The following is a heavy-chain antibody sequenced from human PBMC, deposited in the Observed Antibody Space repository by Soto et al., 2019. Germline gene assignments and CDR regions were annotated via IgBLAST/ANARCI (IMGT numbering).Heavy chain of an antibody. CDR1: GYTFTGYY. Sequence: ASVKVSCKASGYTFTGYYMHWVRQAPGQGLEWMGWINPNSGGTNYAQKFQGRVTMTRGTSISTAYMELSRLRSDDTAVYYCARESLVVVADYYYYYGMDVWGQGTTVTVSS. J-gene: IGHJ6*02. V-gene: IGHV1-2*02. D-gene: IGHD2-15*01. CDR3: ARESLVVVADYYYYYGMDV. CDR2: INPNSGGT.